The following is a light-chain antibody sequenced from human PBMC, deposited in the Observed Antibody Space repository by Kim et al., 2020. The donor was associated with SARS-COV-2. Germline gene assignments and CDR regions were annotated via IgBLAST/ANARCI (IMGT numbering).Light chain of an antibody. CDR2: FDS. CDR3: QVWDSSSDHPV. J-gene: IGLJ3*02. Sequence: APGKTARITCGGTNIGSESVHWYQQKPGQAPVLVIYFDSDRPSGIPERFSGSNSGNTATLTISRVAVGDEADYYCQVWDSSSDHPVFGGGTQLTVL. V-gene: IGLV3-21*04. CDR1: NIGSES.